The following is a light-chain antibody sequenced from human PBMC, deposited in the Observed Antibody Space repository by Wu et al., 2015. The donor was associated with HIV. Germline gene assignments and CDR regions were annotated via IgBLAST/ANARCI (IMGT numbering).Light chain of an antibody. J-gene: IGKJ3*01. V-gene: IGKV3-20*01. CDR3: QHYGDSRFT. CDR2: GAS. Sequence: IVLTQSPDTLSLSPGETAILSCRASQIIPSSHLAWYQQEPGQAPRLLMYGASRKATGIPDRFSGYMSAATDFTLAIFRLQPEDSAVYFCQHYGDSRFTFGRGTKVEI. CDR1: QIIPSSH.